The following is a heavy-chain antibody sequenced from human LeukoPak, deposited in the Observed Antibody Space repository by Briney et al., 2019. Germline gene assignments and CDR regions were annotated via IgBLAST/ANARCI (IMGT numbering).Heavy chain of an antibody. CDR1: GYTFTSYY. V-gene: IGHV1-46*01. CDR2: INPSGGST. J-gene: IGHJ3*02. Sequence: ASVKVSCKASGYTFTSYYMHWVRQAPGQGLEWMGIINPSGGSTSYAQKFQGRVTMTRDMSTSTVYMELSSLRSEDTAVYCCARGGVDTAMVYPSDAFDIWGQGTMVTVSS. D-gene: IGHD5-18*01. CDR3: ARGGVDTAMVYPSDAFDI.